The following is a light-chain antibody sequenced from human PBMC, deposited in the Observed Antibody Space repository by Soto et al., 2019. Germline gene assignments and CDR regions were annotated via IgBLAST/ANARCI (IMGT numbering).Light chain of an antibody. CDR3: SSYTSSSTYV. V-gene: IGLV2-14*01. Sequence: QSVRTQPASVSGSPGQSITISCTGTSSDVGGYNYVSWYQRHPGKAPKLMIYEVSNRPSGVSNRFSGSKSGNTASLTISGLQAEDEADYYCSSYTSSSTYVFGTGTKVTVL. CDR2: EVS. CDR1: SSDVGGYNY. J-gene: IGLJ1*01.